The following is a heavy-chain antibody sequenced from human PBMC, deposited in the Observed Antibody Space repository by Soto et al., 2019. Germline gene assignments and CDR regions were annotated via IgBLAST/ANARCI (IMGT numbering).Heavy chain of an antibody. J-gene: IGHJ4*01. Sequence: SETLSLTCTVSGGSISSGAYYWSWIRQHPGKGLEWIGYINYSGTTYYNPSLKGRVIISVDTSKNQFSLKLSSVTAADTAVYYCARDLGQEMVPLVYWGHGTLVTVSS. CDR1: GGSISSGAYY. CDR3: ARDLGQEMVPLVY. CDR2: INYSGTT. V-gene: IGHV4-31*03. D-gene: IGHD3-10*01.